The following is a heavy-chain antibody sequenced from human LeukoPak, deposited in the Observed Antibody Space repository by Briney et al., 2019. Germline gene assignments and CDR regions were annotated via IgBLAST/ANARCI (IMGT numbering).Heavy chain of an antibody. CDR1: GGSINNYY. CDR2: IYHSGST. D-gene: IGHD3-10*01. CDR3: ARHSGYYYGSGSYYNVWYFDY. Sequence: KPSETLSLTCTVSGGSINNYYWSWIRQPPGKGLEWIGYIYHSGSTTYNPSLKSRVTISVDTSKNQFSLKLSSVTAADTAVYYCARHSGYYYGSGSYYNVWYFDYWGQGTLVTVSS. J-gene: IGHJ4*02. V-gene: IGHV4-59*08.